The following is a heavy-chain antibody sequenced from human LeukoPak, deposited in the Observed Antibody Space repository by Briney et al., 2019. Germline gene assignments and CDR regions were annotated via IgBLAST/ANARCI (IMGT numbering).Heavy chain of an antibody. CDR3: ARDGLGLEWLLRENDAFDI. CDR2: ISSSSSYI. D-gene: IGHD3-3*01. V-gene: IGHV3-21*01. Sequence: KPGGSLRLSCAASGFTFSSYSMNWVRQAPGKGLEWVSSISSSSSYIYYADSVKGRFTISRDNAKNSLYLQMSSLRAEDTAVYYCARDGLGLEWLLRENDAFDIWGQGTMVTVSS. J-gene: IGHJ3*02. CDR1: GFTFSSYS.